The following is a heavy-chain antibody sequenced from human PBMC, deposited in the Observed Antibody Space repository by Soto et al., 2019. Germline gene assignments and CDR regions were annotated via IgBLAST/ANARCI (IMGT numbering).Heavy chain of an antibody. J-gene: IGHJ4*02. V-gene: IGHV4-34*01. Sequence: SETLSLTCAVYGGSFSGYYWSWIRQPPGKGLEWIGEINHSGSTNYNPSLKSRVTISVDTSKNQFSLKLSSVTAADTAVYYCARGSWGYYDSSGYSDYGGRGTLVPVSS. CDR1: GGSFSGYY. D-gene: IGHD3-22*01. CDR3: ARGSWGYYDSSGYSDY. CDR2: INHSGST.